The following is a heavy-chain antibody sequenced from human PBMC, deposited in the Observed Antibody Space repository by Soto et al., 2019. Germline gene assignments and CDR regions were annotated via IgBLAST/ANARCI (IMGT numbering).Heavy chain of an antibody. Sequence: SVKVSCKASGGTFSNYAISWVRQAPGQGLEWMGGIIPIFGTANYAQKFQGRVTITAHESTSTAYMELSSLKSEDTAVYYCASVSDYGSGSYYRDWGQGTLVTVSS. CDR3: ASVSDYGSGSYYRD. D-gene: IGHD3-10*01. V-gene: IGHV1-69*13. CDR1: GGTFSNYA. CDR2: IIPIFGTA. J-gene: IGHJ4*02.